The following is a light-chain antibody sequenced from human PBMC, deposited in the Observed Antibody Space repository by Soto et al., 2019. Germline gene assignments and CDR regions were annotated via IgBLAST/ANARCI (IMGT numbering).Light chain of an antibody. V-gene: IGLV2-14*03. Sequence: QSALTQPASVSGSPGQSITISCTGTSSDVGVYNYVSWYQQHPGEAPKLMIYDVNDRPSGVSNRFSGSKSGNTASLTISGLRAEDEADYYCSSYTTSSTVVFGGGTKLTVL. CDR1: SSDVGVYNY. CDR2: DVN. CDR3: SSYTTSSTVV. J-gene: IGLJ2*01.